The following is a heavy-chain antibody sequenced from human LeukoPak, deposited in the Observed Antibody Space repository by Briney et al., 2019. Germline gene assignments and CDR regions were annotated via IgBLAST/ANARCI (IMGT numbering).Heavy chain of an antibody. CDR1: GGSISSASYY. Sequence: PSETLSLTCSVSGGSISSASYYWSFIRQPPGKGLEWIGSIYYSGSTYYNPSLRSRVTISVDTSKNQFSLNLRSVTAADTAVYYRSRRDCSHTDCFYWYFDLWGRGALFTVSS. D-gene: IGHD2-2*01. CDR2: IYYSGST. V-gene: IGHV4-39*07. J-gene: IGHJ2*01. CDR3: SRRDCSHTDCFYWYFDL.